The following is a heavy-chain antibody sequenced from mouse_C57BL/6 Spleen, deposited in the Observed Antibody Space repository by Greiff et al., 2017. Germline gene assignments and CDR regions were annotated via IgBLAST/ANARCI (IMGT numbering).Heavy chain of an antibody. CDR2: IDPSDSYT. CDR3: ARRDYGNYPLFDY. V-gene: IGHV1-69*01. J-gene: IGHJ2*01. Sequence: VQLQQPGAELVMPGASVKLSCKASGYTFTSYWMHWVKQRPGQGLEWIGEIDPSDSYTNYNQKFKGKSTLTVDKSSSTAYMQLSSLTSEDSAVYYCARRDYGNYPLFDYWGQGTTLTVSS. D-gene: IGHD2-1*01. CDR1: GYTFTSYW.